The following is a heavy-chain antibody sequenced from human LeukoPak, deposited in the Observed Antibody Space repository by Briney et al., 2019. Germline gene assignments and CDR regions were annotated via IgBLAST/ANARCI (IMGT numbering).Heavy chain of an antibody. J-gene: IGHJ6*02. Sequence: PGGSLRLSCAASGFTFDDYAMHWVRQAPGKGLEWVSGISWNSGSIGYADSVKGRFTISRNNAKNSLYLQMNSLRAEDTALYYRAKDLGYCSGGSCAGYYYYYGMDVWGQGTTVTVSS. CDR2: ISWNSGSI. D-gene: IGHD2-15*01. CDR1: GFTFDDYA. V-gene: IGHV3-9*01. CDR3: AKDLGYCSGGSCAGYYYYYGMDV.